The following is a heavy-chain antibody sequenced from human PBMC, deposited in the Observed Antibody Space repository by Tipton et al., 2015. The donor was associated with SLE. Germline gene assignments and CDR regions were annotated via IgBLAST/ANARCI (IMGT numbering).Heavy chain of an antibody. D-gene: IGHD2-15*01. Sequence: SLRLSCAASGFTFSSYWMSWVRQAPGKGLEWVANIKQDGSEKYYVDSVEGRFTISRDNAKNSLYLQMNSLRAEDTAVYYCARVVVPYYYYYYGMDVWGQGTTVTVSS. V-gene: IGHV3-7*05. CDR3: ARVVVPYYYYYYGMDV. CDR2: IKQDGSEK. J-gene: IGHJ6*02. CDR1: GFTFSSYW.